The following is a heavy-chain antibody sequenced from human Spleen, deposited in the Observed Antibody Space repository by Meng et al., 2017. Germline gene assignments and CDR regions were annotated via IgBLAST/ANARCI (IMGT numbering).Heavy chain of an antibody. D-gene: IGHD5-24*01. CDR3: VRELRDTLYFDY. CDR1: GYTFNDYY. J-gene: IGHJ4*02. CDR2: LNPSVGST. V-gene: IGHV1-46*02. Sequence: QVQLVQSGAEVRMPGASVRVSCKAYGYTFNDYYMHWVRQAPGQGLEWMGILNPSVGSTTYAQKFEGRVTMTRDTSTSTVYMELSSLTSEDTAVYYCVRELRDTLYFDYWGQGTLVTVSS.